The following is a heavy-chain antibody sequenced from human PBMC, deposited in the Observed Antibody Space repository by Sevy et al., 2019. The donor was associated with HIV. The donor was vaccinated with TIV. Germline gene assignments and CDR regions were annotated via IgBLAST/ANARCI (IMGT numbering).Heavy chain of an antibody. D-gene: IGHD6-19*01. CDR3: AAGIYTSAWSYYYHYTMDV. Sequence: ASVKVSCKASGYAFNNYDINWVRQATGQGLEWMGWMNPNSGNTGFVQKFQDRVTMTRNTSISTAYMELSSLTSEDTAVYYCAAGIYTSAWSYYYHYTMDVWGQGTTVTVSS. J-gene: IGHJ6*02. V-gene: IGHV1-8*01. CDR2: MNPNSGNT. CDR1: GYAFNNYD.